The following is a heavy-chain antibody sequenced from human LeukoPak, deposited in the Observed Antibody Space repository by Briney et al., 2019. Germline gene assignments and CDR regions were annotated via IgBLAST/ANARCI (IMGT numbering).Heavy chain of an antibody. V-gene: IGHV1-3*01. CDR2: INAGSDNT. CDR1: GYTFGSYA. CDR3: ARANYGSGTRWFDP. J-gene: IGHJ5*02. D-gene: IGHD3-10*01. Sequence: AASVRVSCKASGYTFGSYAMHWVRQAPGQGLEWMGWINAGSDNTKYSQKFQGRVTITRDTSASTVYMELSSLRSEDTAVYYCARANYGSGTRWFDPWGQGTLVIVSS.